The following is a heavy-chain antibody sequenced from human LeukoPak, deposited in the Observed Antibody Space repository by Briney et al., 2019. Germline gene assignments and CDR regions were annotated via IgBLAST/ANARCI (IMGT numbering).Heavy chain of an antibody. CDR3: TTCGGECYYFDY. Sequence: PGGSLRLSCAASGFTFSNAWMSWVRQAPGKGLEWVGRIKSKIDGGTTDYAAPVKGRFTISRDDSKNTLYLQMNSLKTEDTAVYYCTTCGGECYYFDYWGPGNPGHRHF. D-gene: IGHD2-21*01. CDR2: IKSKIDGGTT. V-gene: IGHV3-15*01. CDR1: GFTFSNAW. J-gene: IGHJ4*02.